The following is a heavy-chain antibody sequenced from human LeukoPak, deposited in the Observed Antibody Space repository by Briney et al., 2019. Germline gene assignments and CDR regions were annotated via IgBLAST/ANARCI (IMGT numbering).Heavy chain of an antibody. D-gene: IGHD2-15*01. CDR1: GVVFSTFE. V-gene: IGHV3-48*03. CDR2: IGSSGSTI. CDR3: ARVVVGSDGFGI. J-gene: IGHJ3*02. Sequence: GGSLRLSCAASGVVFSTFEMNWVRQAPREGLEWLSYIGSSGSTIYYADSVKGRFTISRDNPKNSLYLQMNSLRAEDTAVYYCARVVVGSDGFGIWGQGTMVTVSS.